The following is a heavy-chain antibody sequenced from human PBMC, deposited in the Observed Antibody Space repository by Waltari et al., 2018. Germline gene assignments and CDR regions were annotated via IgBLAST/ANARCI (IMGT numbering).Heavy chain of an antibody. CDR2: ITSSSSSI. Sequence: EVQLVASGGGLVKPGGSLRLSCAASGFPFLTYTMNWVRQAPGKGLEWVSSITSSSSSIYYADSVKGRFTISRDNAKNSLYLQVNSLRAEDTAVYYCARDYGAPAFDIWGQGTMVTVSS. V-gene: IGHV3-21*01. J-gene: IGHJ3*02. D-gene: IGHD3-10*01. CDR3: ARDYGAPAFDI. CDR1: GFPFLTYT.